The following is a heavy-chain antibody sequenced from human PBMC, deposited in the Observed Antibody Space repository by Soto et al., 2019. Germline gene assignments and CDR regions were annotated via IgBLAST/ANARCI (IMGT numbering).Heavy chain of an antibody. Sequence: QVQLVQSGAEVKKPGSSVKVSCKASGGTFSRYTINWVRQAPGQGLEWMGRIIPIAAIANYTQKFQGRVTITVDKSSTTAYMELSSLRSDDTALYYCARGSTIVRGAPGCFDPWGQGTLVTVSS. V-gene: IGHV1-69*02. CDR2: IIPIAAIA. CDR1: GGTFSRYT. J-gene: IGHJ5*02. CDR3: ARGSTIVRGAPGCFDP. D-gene: IGHD3-10*01.